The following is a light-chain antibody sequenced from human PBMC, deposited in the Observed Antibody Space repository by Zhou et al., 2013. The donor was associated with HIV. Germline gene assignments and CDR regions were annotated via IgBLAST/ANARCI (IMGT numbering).Light chain of an antibody. CDR1: QSVNSNY. J-gene: IGKJ4*01. Sequence: EIVLTQSPDTLSLSPGERATLSCRASQSVNSNYIAWYLQKPGQAPRLLIHGASNRATGIPARFSGSGSGTDFTLTISSLEPEDFAVYYCQQRSNWPLTFGGGTKVEIK. CDR3: QQRSNWPLT. V-gene: IGKV3D-20*02. CDR2: GAS.